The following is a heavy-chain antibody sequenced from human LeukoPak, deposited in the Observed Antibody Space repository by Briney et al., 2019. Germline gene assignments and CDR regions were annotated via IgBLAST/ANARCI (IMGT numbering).Heavy chain of an antibody. CDR2: VFYSGST. CDR1: DDSISGSRYY. D-gene: IGHD6-6*01. Sequence: SETLSLTCTVSDDSISGSRYYWGWIRLPPGTGLEWIGSVFYSGSTYYNPPLKSRVAISLDTSKSQFSLRLSSVTAADTAVYYCARGVSYSSSHFDYWGQGTRVTVSS. J-gene: IGHJ4*02. V-gene: IGHV4-39*07. CDR3: ARGVSYSSSHFDY.